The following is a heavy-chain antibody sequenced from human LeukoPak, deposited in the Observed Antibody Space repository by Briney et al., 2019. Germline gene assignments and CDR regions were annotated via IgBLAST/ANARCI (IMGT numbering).Heavy chain of an antibody. D-gene: IGHD3-10*01. V-gene: IGHV4-4*09. CDR3: ARLGDLYYYYMDV. Sequence: SETLSLTCTVSGGSISSYYWSWIRQPPAKGLEWIGYIYTSGSTNYNPSLKSRVTISVDTSKNQFFLKLSSVTAADAAVYYCARLGDLYYYYMDVWGKGTTVTVSS. CDR1: GGSISSYY. J-gene: IGHJ6*03. CDR2: IYTSGST.